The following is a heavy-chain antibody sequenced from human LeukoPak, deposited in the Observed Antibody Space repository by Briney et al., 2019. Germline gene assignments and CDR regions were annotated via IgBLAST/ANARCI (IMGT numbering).Heavy chain of an antibody. Sequence: GGSLRLSCAASGFTFSSYSMNWVRQAPGKGLEWVSSISSSSSYIYYADSVKGRFTISRDNAKNSLYLQMNSLRAEDTAVYYCARDATSPYYYYMDVRGKGTTVTVSS. CDR1: GFTFSSYS. CDR2: ISSSSSYI. V-gene: IGHV3-21*01. D-gene: IGHD5-24*01. CDR3: ARDATSPYYYYMDV. J-gene: IGHJ6*03.